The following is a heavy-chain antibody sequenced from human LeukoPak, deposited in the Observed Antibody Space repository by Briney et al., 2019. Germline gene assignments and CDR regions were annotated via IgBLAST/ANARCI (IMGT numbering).Heavy chain of an antibody. CDR1: GYTFTSYG. CDR2: ISAYNGNT. D-gene: IGHD6-19*01. V-gene: IGHV1-18*01. Sequence: GASVKVSCKASGYTFTSYGISWVRQAPGQGLEWMGWISAYNGNTNYAQKLQGRVTMTTDTSTSTAYMELRSLRSDDTAVYYCARDIKGSGWYMGTKTSVPFDYWGQGTLVTVSS. J-gene: IGHJ4*02. CDR3: ARDIKGSGWYMGTKTSVPFDY.